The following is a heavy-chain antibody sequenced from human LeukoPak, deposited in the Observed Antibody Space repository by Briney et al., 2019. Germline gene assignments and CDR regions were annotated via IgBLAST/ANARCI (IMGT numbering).Heavy chain of an antibody. V-gene: IGHV1-2*02. Sequence: GASVTVSCKASGYTFTGYYMHWVRQAPGQGLEWMGWINPNSGGTNYAQKFQGRVTMTRDTSISTAYMELSRLRSDDTAVYYCARVYYYGSGSYYGAFDIWGQGTMVTVSS. CDR2: INPNSGGT. CDR1: GYTFTGYY. D-gene: IGHD3-10*01. J-gene: IGHJ3*02. CDR3: ARVYYYGSGSYYGAFDI.